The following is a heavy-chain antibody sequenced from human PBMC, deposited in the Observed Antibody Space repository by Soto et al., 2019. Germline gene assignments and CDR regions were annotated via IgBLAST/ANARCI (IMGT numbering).Heavy chain of an antibody. CDR3: AKDGCSPTSCSPLFYYYDMDV. D-gene: IGHD2-2*01. J-gene: IGHJ6*02. CDR1: GFTFSTYD. V-gene: IGHV3-30*18. CDR2: ISSDGNNK. Sequence: QVQLVESGGGVVQPGRSLRLSCAASGFTFSTYDMHWVRQAPGKGLEWVALISSDGNNKYYANSVKGRFTISRHNSKNTLDLQMNSLRVEDTAVYYCAKDGCSPTSCSPLFYYYDMDVWVQGTTVTFSS.